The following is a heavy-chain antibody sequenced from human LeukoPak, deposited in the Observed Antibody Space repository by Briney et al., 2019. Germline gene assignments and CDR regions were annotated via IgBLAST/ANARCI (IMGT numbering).Heavy chain of an antibody. D-gene: IGHD6-13*01. CDR1: GYSFASYW. Sequence: GESLKISCKASGYSFASYWIGWVRQMPGRGLEWMGIMYPGDSDTRYSPSFQGQVTISADKSISTAYLQWNSLKASDTAMYYCVRTKSSSRQSIFDYWGQGTQVTVSS. CDR3: VRTKSSSRQSIFDY. CDR2: MYPGDSDT. J-gene: IGHJ4*02. V-gene: IGHV5-51*01.